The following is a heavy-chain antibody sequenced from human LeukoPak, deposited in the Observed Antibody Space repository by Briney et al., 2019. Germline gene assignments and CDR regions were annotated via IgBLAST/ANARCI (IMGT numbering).Heavy chain of an antibody. CDR3: ATSIGVGAFDY. V-gene: IGHV1-69-2*01. CDR1: GYSFSDFN. CDR2: VDPEDGKS. Sequence: ASVNLCFYGSGYSFSDFNFNLVRLAPGKGLEWLGSVDPEDGKSVYVERLQDRITIIVDTSTDTSYMDLSSLTFEDSAFYYCATSIGVGAFDYWGHGTLVTVSS. J-gene: IGHJ4*01. D-gene: IGHD1-26*01.